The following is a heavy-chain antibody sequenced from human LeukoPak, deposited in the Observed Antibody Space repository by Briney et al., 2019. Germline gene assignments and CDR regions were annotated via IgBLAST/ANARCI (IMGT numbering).Heavy chain of an antibody. V-gene: IGHV4-39*07. CDR3: ARSGKTGEIAAAGTPLYY. D-gene: IGHD6-13*01. CDR2: IYYSGST. CDR1: GGSISSSSYY. Sequence: SKTLSLTCTVSGGSISSSSYYWGWIRQPPGKGLEWIGSIYYSGSTYYNPSLKSRVTISVDTSKNQFSLKLSSVTAADTAVYYCARSGKTGEIAAAGTPLYYWGQGTLVTVSS. J-gene: IGHJ4*02.